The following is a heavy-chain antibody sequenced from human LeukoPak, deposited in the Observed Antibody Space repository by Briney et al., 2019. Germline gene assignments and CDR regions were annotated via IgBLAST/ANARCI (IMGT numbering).Heavy chain of an antibody. CDR1: GFTFSSYA. J-gene: IGHJ4*02. CDR2: ISGSGGST. Sequence: GGSLRLSCAASGFTFSSYAMSWVRQAPGKGLEWVSAISGSGGSTYYADSVKGRFTISRDNSKNTLYLQMNGLRAEDTAVYYCAKDPPYDFWSGYIYLDYWGQGTLVTVSS. D-gene: IGHD3-3*01. V-gene: IGHV3-23*01. CDR3: AKDPPYDFWSGYIYLDY.